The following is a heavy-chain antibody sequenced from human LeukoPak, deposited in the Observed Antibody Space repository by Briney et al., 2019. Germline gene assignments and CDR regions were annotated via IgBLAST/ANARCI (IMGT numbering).Heavy chain of an antibody. V-gene: IGHV3-7*03. D-gene: IGHD1-26*01. J-gene: IGHJ4*02. CDR1: GGSISSSNW. CDR3: ARDGPRWEPYFDY. Sequence: GTLSLTCAVSGGSISSSNWWSWVRQAPGKGLEWVANIKQDGSEKYYVDSVKGRFTISRDNTKNSLYLQMNSLRAEDTAVYYCARDGPRWEPYFDYWGQGTLVTVSS. CDR2: IKQDGSEK.